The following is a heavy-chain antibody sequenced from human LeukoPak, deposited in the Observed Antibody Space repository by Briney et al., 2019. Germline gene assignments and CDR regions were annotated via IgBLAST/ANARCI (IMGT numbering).Heavy chain of an antibody. J-gene: IGHJ4*02. CDR2: ISWNSGSI. CDR1: GFTLDDYA. D-gene: IGHD3-9*01. CDR3: AKAYAYDVLTGYPNYFDY. Sequence: GGSLRLSCAASGFTLDDYAMHWVRQAPGKGLEWVSGISWNSGSIGYADSVKGRFTISRDNAKNSLYLQMNSLRAEDTALYYCAKAYAYDVLTGYPNYFDYWGQGTLVTVSS. V-gene: IGHV3-9*01.